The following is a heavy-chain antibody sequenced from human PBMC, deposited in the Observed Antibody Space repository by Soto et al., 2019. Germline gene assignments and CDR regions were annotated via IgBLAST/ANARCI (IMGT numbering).Heavy chain of an antibody. V-gene: IGHV3-30*18. CDR3: AKDRVIQLLPIWPDP. CDR1: GFSFSKYG. J-gene: IGHJ5*02. Sequence: LRLSCAASGFSFSKYGMHWVRQAPGKGLEWVAFVSSDGNNKYYGDSVKGRFTISRDNSKNMVFLQVDSLRVDDTAVYYCAKDRVIQLLPIWPDPWGQGTLVTVSS. D-gene: IGHD2-2*01. CDR2: VSSDGNNK.